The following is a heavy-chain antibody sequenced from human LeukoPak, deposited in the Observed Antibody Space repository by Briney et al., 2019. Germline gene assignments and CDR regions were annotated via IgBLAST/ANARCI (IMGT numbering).Heavy chain of an antibody. CDR1: GDSMNPYY. Sequence: SETLSLTCTVSGDSMNPYYWSWIQQPPGKGLEWIGFIFYAGSTTYNPSLKTRVTMSMDTSRNQFSLKLTSLTAADTAVYYCARDFGPSRGFDHWGQESWSPSP. V-gene: IGHV4-59*01. D-gene: IGHD3-10*01. CDR2: IFYAGST. J-gene: IGHJ4*01. CDR3: ARDFGPSRGFDH.